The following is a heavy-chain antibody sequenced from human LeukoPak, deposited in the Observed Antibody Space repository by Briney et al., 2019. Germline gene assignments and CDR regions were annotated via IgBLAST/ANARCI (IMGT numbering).Heavy chain of an antibody. Sequence: SVKVSCKASGGTFSSYAISWVRQAPGQGLEWMGGIIPIFGTANYAQKFQGRVTITADESTSTAYMELSSLRSEDTAVYYCAREGQLLTARRYAARPEVSFDYWGQGTLVTVSS. J-gene: IGHJ4*02. CDR3: AREGQLLTARRYAARPEVSFDY. D-gene: IGHD6-6*01. CDR1: GGTFSSYA. CDR2: IIPIFGTA. V-gene: IGHV1-69*13.